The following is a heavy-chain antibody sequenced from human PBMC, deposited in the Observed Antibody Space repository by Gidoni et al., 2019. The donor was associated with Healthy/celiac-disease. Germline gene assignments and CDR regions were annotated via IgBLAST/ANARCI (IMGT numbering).Heavy chain of an antibody. Sequence: EVQLLESGGGLVQPGGSLRLSCAASGFTFSSYAMSWVRQGPGKGLEWVSAISGSGGSTYYADSVKGRFTISRDNSKNTLYLQMNSLRAEDTAVYYCAKDLSRYCSSTSCLDDAFDIWGQGTMVTVSS. J-gene: IGHJ3*02. D-gene: IGHD2-2*01. CDR1: GFTFSSYA. V-gene: IGHV3-23*01. CDR2: ISGSGGST. CDR3: AKDLSRYCSSTSCLDDAFDI.